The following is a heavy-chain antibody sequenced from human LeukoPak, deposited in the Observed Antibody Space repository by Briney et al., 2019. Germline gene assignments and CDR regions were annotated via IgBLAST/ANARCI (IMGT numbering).Heavy chain of an antibody. CDR3: ARHPRGAAAGTFKGYYYGMDV. J-gene: IGHJ6*02. D-gene: IGHD6-13*01. CDR1: GSNFITHW. CDR2: IYRGDSDT. Sequence: GESLKISCKGSGSNFITHWIGWVRQMPGKGLEWMGIIYRGDSDTRHSPSFQGQVTISADKSITTAFVQWDILKASDTAMYYCARHPRGAAAGTFKGYYYGMDVWGQGTTVTVSS. V-gene: IGHV5-51*01.